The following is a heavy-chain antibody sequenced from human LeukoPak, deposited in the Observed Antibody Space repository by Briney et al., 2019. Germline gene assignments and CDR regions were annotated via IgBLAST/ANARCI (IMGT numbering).Heavy chain of an antibody. CDR1: QFTFSNYA. CDR3: AKGPAPYCSGGSCYSPHWYFDL. V-gene: IGHV3-23*01. Sequence: GGSLRLSCAASQFTFSNYAMSWVRQAPGKGLEWVSAISGSGNTTYFGDSVTGRFTISRDDPKNTVYLQMNSLSAEDTAVYYCAKGPAPYCSGGSCYSPHWYFDLWGRGTLVTVSS. J-gene: IGHJ2*01. D-gene: IGHD2-15*01. CDR2: ISGSGNTT.